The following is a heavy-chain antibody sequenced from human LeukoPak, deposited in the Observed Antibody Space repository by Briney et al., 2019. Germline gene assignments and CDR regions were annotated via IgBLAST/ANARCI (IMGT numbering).Heavy chain of an antibody. V-gene: IGHV4-39*07. J-gene: IGHJ3*01. CDR2: IYYSGST. D-gene: IGHD6-19*01. Sequence: SETLSLTCAASGASISGSGYYWGWIRQPPGKGLEWIGNIYYSGSTYYNASLQSRVTISIDTSKNQFSLRLSSVTAADTAVYYCARETEKQWQYWGQGTTVSVSS. CDR1: GASISGSGYY. CDR3: ARETEKQWQY.